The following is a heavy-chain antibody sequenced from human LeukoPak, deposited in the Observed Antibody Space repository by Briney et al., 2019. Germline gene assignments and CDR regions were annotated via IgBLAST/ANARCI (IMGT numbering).Heavy chain of an antibody. D-gene: IGHD6-13*01. CDR1: GFTFSSYD. CDR3: ARGVNPNIAAAVDYYYGMDV. Sequence: GGSLRLSCAASGFTFSSYDMHWVRQATGKGLEWVSAIGTAGDTYYPGSVKGRFTISRENAKNSLYLQMNSLRAGDTAVYYCARGVNPNIAAAVDYYYGMDVWGQGTTVTVSS. V-gene: IGHV3-13*01. J-gene: IGHJ6*02. CDR2: IGTAGDT.